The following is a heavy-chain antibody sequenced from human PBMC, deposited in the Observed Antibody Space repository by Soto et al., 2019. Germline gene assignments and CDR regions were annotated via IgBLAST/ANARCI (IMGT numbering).Heavy chain of an antibody. V-gene: IGHV1-69*08. CDR3: AREGRDGYNHY. D-gene: IGHD5-12*01. CDR2: IIPILGIA. J-gene: IGHJ4*02. Sequence: QVQLVQSGAEVKKPGSSVKVSCKASGGTFSSYTISWVRQAPGQGLEWMGRIIPILGIANYAQKFQGRGTSTADKSTSTAYMELSSLRSEDTAVYYCAREGRDGYNHYWGQGTLVTVSS. CDR1: GGTFSSYT.